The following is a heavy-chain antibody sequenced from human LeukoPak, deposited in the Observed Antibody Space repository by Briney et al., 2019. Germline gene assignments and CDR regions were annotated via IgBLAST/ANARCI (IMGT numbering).Heavy chain of an antibody. V-gene: IGHV4-59*11. Sequence: SETLSLTCTVSGGSITSLYWSWLRQSPGKGLEWIGYVHHSGSTNYNPSLKSRVTISVDTPKNQFSLKLSSVTAADTAVYYCARDHCSGGSCYSPLFDYWGQGTLVTVSS. CDR1: GGSITSLY. J-gene: IGHJ4*02. D-gene: IGHD2-15*01. CDR2: VHHSGST. CDR3: ARDHCSGGSCYSPLFDY.